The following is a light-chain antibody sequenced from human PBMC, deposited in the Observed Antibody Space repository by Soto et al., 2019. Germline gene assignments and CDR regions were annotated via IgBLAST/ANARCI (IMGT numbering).Light chain of an antibody. CDR1: QTLKNY. CDR3: QQYYNGPYT. Sequence: DIVMTQSPDSLAVSLGERATINCKSSQTLKNYLAWYQQRPGQPPKLLIYWASTRESGVPDRFSGSGSGTDFPLTICSLQAEDVAVYYCQQYYNGPYTFGQGTKLEIK. V-gene: IGKV4-1*01. CDR2: WAS. J-gene: IGKJ2*01.